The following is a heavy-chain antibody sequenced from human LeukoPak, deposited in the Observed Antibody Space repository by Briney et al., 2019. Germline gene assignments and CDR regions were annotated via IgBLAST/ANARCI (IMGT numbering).Heavy chain of an antibody. V-gene: IGHV3-23*01. CDR2: ISPSADIK. Sequence: GWSLRLSCAASGFTFSNHGMNWVRQAPGKGLEWVSGISPSADIKYYADSVKGRLTISRDNSKNMLYLEVISLTADDTAVYYCAKDDAWLRFGEWSQGTLVTVSS. J-gene: IGHJ4*02. CDR1: GFTFSNHG. D-gene: IGHD3-10*01. CDR3: AKDDAWLRFGE.